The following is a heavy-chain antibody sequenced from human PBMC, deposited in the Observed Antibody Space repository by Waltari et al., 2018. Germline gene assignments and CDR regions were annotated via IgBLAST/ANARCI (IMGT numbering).Heavy chain of an antibody. CDR2: IYYSGST. D-gene: IGHD3-3*01. CDR3: ARDAYDFWSGYSRSFDY. CDR1: GGSISSYY. J-gene: IGHJ4*02. Sequence: QVQLQESGPGLVKPSETLSLTCTVSGGSISSYYWSWIRQPPGKGLEWIGYIYYSGSTNYNPSLKSRVTISVDTSKNQFSLKLSSVTAEDTAVYYCARDAYDFWSGYSRSFDYWGQGTLVTVSS. V-gene: IGHV4-59*01.